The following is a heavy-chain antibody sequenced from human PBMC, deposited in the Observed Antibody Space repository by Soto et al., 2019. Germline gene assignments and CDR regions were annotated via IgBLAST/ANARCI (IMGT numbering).Heavy chain of an antibody. CDR3: VTERLRVLEWLVDGMDV. V-gene: IGHV1-69-2*01. D-gene: IGHD3-3*01. CDR1: GYRFTDYY. J-gene: IGHJ6*02. CDR2: VDPKYGET. Sequence: VQLVQSGTEVKKPGATVKISCKVSGYRFTDYYMHWVRQAPGKGLEWVGLVDPKYGETKYAEKFQGRVTVSADTSADTTYMELNSLSSEDTAIYYCVTERLRVLEWLVDGMDVWGQGTTVTVSS.